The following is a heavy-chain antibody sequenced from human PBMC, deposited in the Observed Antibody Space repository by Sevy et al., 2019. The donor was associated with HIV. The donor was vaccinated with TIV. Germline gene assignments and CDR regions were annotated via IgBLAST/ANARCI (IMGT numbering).Heavy chain of an antibody. CDR1: GYTFTGHY. D-gene: IGHD2-15*01. CDR3: ARVFPYCSGGSCYSPYDAFDI. V-gene: IGHV1-2*02. J-gene: IGHJ3*02. CDR2: FNPNGGST. Sequence: ASVKVSCKASGYTFTGHYMHWVRQAPGQGLEWMGWFNPNGGSTDYAQKFQGRVTLTRDTSISTAYLELSRLTSDDTAVYYCARVFPYCSGGSCYSPYDAFDIWDQGTMVTVSS.